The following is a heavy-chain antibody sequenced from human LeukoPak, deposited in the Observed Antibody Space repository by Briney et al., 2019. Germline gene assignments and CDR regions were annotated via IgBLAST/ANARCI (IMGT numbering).Heavy chain of an antibody. V-gene: IGHV3-7*04. Sequence: PGGSLRLSCAASGFTFTSYWMSWVRQAPGKGLEWVANMNQAGSEKYYVDSVKGRFTISRDNAKNSLSLQMNSLRAEDTAVCYCARDGQPFDSWGQGTLVTVSS. CDR2: MNQAGSEK. D-gene: IGHD6-13*01. J-gene: IGHJ4*02. CDR3: ARDGQPFDS. CDR1: GFTFTSYW.